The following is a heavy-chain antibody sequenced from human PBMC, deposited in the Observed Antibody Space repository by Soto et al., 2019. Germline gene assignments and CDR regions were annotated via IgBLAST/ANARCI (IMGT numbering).Heavy chain of an antibody. CDR1: GYSFTSYW. Sequence: GESLKISCKGSGYSFTSYWISWVRQMPGKGLEWMGRIDPSDSYTNYSPSFQGHVTISADKSISTAYLQWSSLKASDTAMYYCARQYYDFWSGYYTSYYYYGMDVWGQGTTVTVSS. CDR2: IDPSDSYT. D-gene: IGHD3-3*01. V-gene: IGHV5-10-1*01. CDR3: ARQYYDFWSGYYTSYYYYGMDV. J-gene: IGHJ6*02.